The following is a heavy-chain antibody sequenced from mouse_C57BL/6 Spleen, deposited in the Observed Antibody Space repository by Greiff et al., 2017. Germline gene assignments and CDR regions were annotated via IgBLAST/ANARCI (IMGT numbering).Heavy chain of an antibody. Sequence: VKLQQSGPELVKPGASVKISCKASGYAFSSSWMNWVKQRPGKGLEWIGRIYPGDGYTNYNGKFKGKATLTADKSSSTAYMQLSSLTSEDSAVYFCARLGYSNYAYYAMDYWGQGTSVTVSS. V-gene: IGHV1-82*01. D-gene: IGHD2-5*01. CDR3: ARLGYSNYAYYAMDY. CDR1: GYAFSSSW. J-gene: IGHJ4*01. CDR2: IYPGDGYT.